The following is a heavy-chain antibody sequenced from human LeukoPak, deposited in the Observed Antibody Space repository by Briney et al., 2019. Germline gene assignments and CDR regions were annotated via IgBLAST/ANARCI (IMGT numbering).Heavy chain of an antibody. CDR3: TGDWGGYHYIPWVY. J-gene: IGHJ4*02. CDR2: ISYDGSNK. V-gene: IGHV3-30-3*01. D-gene: IGHD5-12*01. CDR1: GFTFTSSA. Sequence: GGSLRLSCAHPGFTFTSSATRSLRQAPGKGLEWVAVISYDGSNKYYADSVKGRFTISRDHSKNTLYLQMNSLRAEDTAVYYCTGDWGGYHYIPWVYWGQGTLVTVSS.